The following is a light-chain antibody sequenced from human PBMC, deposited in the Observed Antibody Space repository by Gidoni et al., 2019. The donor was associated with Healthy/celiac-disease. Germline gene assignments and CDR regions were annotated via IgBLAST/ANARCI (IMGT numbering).Light chain of an antibody. CDR1: KCGDKY. J-gene: IGLJ2*01. CDR2: QDS. V-gene: IGLV3-1*01. Sequence: SYELTQPPSVSVSPGQTASITCSGDKCGDKYACWYQKKPGQSPVLFIYQDSKRHSGIHERFSGSNTGNTATLTISGTQAMDEADYYCQAWDSSTAKVVFGGGTKLTVL. CDR3: QAWDSSTAKVV.